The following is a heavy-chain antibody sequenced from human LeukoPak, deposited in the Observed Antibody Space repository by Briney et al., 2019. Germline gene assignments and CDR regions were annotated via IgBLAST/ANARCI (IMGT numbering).Heavy chain of an antibody. CDR3: ARLADCSSSSCRSFDY. Sequence: ASVKVSCKASGYPFTGYYLHWVRQAPGQGLEWMGWINPISGFTNYAQKFQGRVTMTRDTSISTAYMELSRLRSDDTAVYYCARLADCSSSSCRSFDYWGQGTLVTVSS. CDR2: INPISGFT. V-gene: IGHV1-2*02. CDR1: GYPFTGYY. J-gene: IGHJ4*02. D-gene: IGHD2-2*01.